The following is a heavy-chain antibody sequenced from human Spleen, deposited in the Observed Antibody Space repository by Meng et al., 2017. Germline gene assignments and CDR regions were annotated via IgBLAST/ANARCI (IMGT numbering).Heavy chain of an antibody. CDR3: ARDLEERGYSYGGAYYYYGMDV. CDR2: IWSDGSNQ. CDR1: GFTFSTFG. Sequence: GESLKISCAVSGFTFSTFGMHWVRQAPGKGLEWVAVIWSDGSNQYYADSVKGRFTISRDNSKNTLYLQMNSLRAEDTAVYYCARDLEERGYSYGGAYYYYGMDVWGQGTTVTVSS. V-gene: IGHV3-33*01. J-gene: IGHJ6*02. D-gene: IGHD5-18*01.